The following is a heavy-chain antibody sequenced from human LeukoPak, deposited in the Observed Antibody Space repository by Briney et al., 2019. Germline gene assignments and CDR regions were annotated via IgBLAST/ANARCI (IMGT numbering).Heavy chain of an antibody. CDR2: ISWDGISP. Sequence: GGSLRLSCAASGFTFDDYIMHWVRQAPGKGLEWVSLISWDGISPYYADSVKGRFTVSRDNSQNSPYLQMNSLRSEDTAWYYCARDINTCSSTSCYTSGLGSWGQGTLVTVSS. J-gene: IGHJ5*02. CDR3: ARDINTCSSTSCYTSGLGS. D-gene: IGHD2-2*02. CDR1: GFTFDDYI. V-gene: IGHV3-43*01.